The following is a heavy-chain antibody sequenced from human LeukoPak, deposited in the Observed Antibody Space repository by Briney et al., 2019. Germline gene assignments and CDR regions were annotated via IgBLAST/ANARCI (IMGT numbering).Heavy chain of an antibody. J-gene: IGHJ4*02. CDR3: AKEQQLWLLGYFDY. CDR1: GFTFSSYA. V-gene: IGHV3-23*01. Sequence: PGGSLRLSCAASGFTFSSYAMSWVRQAPAKGLEWVSTISGSGGSTDYAESVKGRFTISRDNSKNTLYLQTNSLRAEDTAVYYCAKEQQLWLLGYFDYWGQGALVTVSS. CDR2: ISGSGGST. D-gene: IGHD5-18*01.